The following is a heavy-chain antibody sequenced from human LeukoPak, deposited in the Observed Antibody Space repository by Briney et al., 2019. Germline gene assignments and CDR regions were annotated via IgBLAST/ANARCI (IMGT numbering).Heavy chain of an antibody. V-gene: IGHV1-2*02. J-gene: IGHJ4*02. CDR2: INPNSGGT. CDR1: GYTFTGYY. Sequence: GASVKVSCKASGYTFTGYYMHWVRQAPGQGLEWMGWINPNSGGTNYAQKFQGRVTMTRDTSISTAYMELSRLRSDDTAVYYCAREGQYSSGWSEFDYWGQGTLVTVSS. D-gene: IGHD6-19*01. CDR3: AREGQYSSGWSEFDY.